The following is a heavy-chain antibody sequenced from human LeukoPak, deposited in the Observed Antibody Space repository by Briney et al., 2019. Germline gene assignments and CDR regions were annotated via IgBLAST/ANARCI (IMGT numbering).Heavy chain of an antibody. CDR2: ITTSDGNI. D-gene: IGHD7-27*01. J-gene: IGHJ4*02. V-gene: IGHV3-23*01. CDR3: AKDGGLWVSAHWGDS. Sequence: GGSLRLSCAASGFTFSSYTMSWVRQAPGKGLEWVSTITTSDGNIYYADSVKGRFTVSRDNSKNTLYLQMNSLRAEDTAVYYCAKDGGLWVSAHWGDSWGRGTLVTVSS. CDR1: GFTFSSYT.